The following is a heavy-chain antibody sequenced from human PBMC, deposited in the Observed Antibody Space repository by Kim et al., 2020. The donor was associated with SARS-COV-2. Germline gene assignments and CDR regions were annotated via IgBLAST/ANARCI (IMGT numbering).Heavy chain of an antibody. CDR1: GGTFSSYA. D-gene: IGHD1-20*01. V-gene: IGHV1-69*13. J-gene: IGHJ6*02. CDR3: ARDWENYNWNDYYGMDV. CDR2: IIPIFGTA. Sequence: SVKVSCKASGGTFSSYAISWVRQAPGQGLEWMGGIIPIFGTANYAQKFQGRVTITADESTSTAYMELSSLRSEDTAVYYCARDWENYNWNDYYGMDVWGQGTTVTVSS.